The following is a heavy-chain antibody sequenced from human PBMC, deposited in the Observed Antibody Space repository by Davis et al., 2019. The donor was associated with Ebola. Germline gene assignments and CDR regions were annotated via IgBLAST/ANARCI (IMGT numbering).Heavy chain of an antibody. Sequence: MPSETLSLTCTVSGGSIISSSYYWSWIRQPPGKGLEWIGYIYYSGSTNYNPSLKSRVTISVDTSKNQFSLKLSSVTAADTAVYYCAREDLAVAGSYFDYWGQGTLVTVSS. CDR2: IYYSGST. J-gene: IGHJ4*02. CDR1: GGSIISSSYY. V-gene: IGHV4-61*01. D-gene: IGHD6-19*01. CDR3: AREDLAVAGSYFDY.